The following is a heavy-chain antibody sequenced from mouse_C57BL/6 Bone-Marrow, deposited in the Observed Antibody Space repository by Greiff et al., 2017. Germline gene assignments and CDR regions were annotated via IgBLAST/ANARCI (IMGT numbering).Heavy chain of an antibody. J-gene: IGHJ1*03. V-gene: IGHV3-8*01. CDR1: GYSITSDY. Sequence: EVHLVESGPGLAKPSQTLSLTCSVTGYSITSDYWNWIRKFPGNKLEYMGYISYSGSTYYNPSLNSRISITRDTSKNQYYLQLNSVTTEDTATYYCARYGGGITTVVADWYFDVWGTGTTVTVSS. CDR2: ISYSGST. CDR3: ARYGGGITTVVADWYFDV. D-gene: IGHD1-1*01.